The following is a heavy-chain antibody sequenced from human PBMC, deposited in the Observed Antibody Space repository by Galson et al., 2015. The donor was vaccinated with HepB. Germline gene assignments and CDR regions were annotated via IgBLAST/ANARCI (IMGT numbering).Heavy chain of an antibody. D-gene: IGHD6-19*01. V-gene: IGHV3-9*01. J-gene: IGHJ4*02. CDR2: ISWNNGDI. CDR3: AKGPGIAVAKRYFDY. CDR1: GFTFSRYA. Sequence: SLRLSCAASGFTFSRYAMHWVRQAPGKGLEWVSGISWNNGDIGYADSVEGRFTISRDNAKNSLYLQMNSLRVEDTAFYYCAKGPGIAVAKRYFDYCGQGTLVTVSS.